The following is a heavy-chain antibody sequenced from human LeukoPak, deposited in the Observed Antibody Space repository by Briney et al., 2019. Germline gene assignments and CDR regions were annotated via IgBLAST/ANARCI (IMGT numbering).Heavy chain of an antibody. Sequence: PSETLSLTCTVSGGSISSSSYYWGWIRQPPGKGLEWIGSIYYSGSTYYNPSLKSRVTISVDTSKNQFSLKLSSVTAADTAVYYCARGDRRDGYNLVYWGQGTLVTVSS. J-gene: IGHJ4*02. D-gene: IGHD5-24*01. CDR3: ARGDRRDGYNLVY. CDR1: GGSISSSSYY. V-gene: IGHV4-39*07. CDR2: IYYSGST.